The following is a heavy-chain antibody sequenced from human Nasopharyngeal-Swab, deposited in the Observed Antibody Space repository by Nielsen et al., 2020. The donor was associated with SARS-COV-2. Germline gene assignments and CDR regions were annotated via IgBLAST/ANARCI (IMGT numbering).Heavy chain of an antibody. CDR3: ARDGVADPYYYYGMDV. Sequence: GESLKISCAASGFTFSSYGMHWVRQAPGKGLEWVAVIWYDGSNKYYADSVKGRFTISRDNSKNTLYLQMNSLRAEDTAVYYCARDGVADPYYYYGMDVWGQGTTVTVSS. D-gene: IGHD6-19*01. CDR2: IWYDGSNK. CDR1: GFTFSSYG. J-gene: IGHJ6*02. V-gene: IGHV3-33*01.